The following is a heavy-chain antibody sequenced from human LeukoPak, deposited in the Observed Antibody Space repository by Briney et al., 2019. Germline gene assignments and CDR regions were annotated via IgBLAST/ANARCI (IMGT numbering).Heavy chain of an antibody. CDR1: GFTFSSYA. D-gene: IGHD3-10*01. J-gene: IGHJ4*02. CDR2: ISGSGGST. CDR3: AKDPSMVRGVITKDQGY. V-gene: IGHV3-23*01. Sequence: GSLRLSCAASGFTFSSYAMSWVRQAPGKGLEWVSAISGSGGSTYYADSVKGRFTISRDNSKNTLYLQMNSLRAEDTAVYYCAKDPSMVRGVITKDQGYWGQGTLVTVSS.